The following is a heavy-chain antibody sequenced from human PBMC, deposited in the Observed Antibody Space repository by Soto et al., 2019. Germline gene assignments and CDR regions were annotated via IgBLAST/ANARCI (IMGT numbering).Heavy chain of an antibody. CDR2: INPNSGGT. Sequence: GASVKVSCKASGYTFTGYYMHWVRQAPGQGLEWMGWINPNSGGTNYAQKFQGWVTMTRDTSISTAYMELSRLRSDDTAVYYCARGSRSTMIVVDWYFDYWGQGTLVTVSS. V-gene: IGHV1-2*04. J-gene: IGHJ4*02. CDR3: ARGSRSTMIVVDWYFDY. CDR1: GYTFTGYY. D-gene: IGHD3-22*01.